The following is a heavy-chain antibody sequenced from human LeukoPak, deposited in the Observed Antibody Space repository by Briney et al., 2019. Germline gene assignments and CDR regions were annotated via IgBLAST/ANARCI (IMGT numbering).Heavy chain of an antibody. Sequence: GESLQISCQGSGFTFTKYWIGWVRQMPGKGLERMGIMYLGDSETRYSPSFQGQVTISADKSISTVFLQWSSLKASDTAMYYCVRHEGSISGWPFDYWGQGTLVTVSS. CDR3: VRHEGSISGWPFDY. CDR2: MYLGDSET. V-gene: IGHV5-51*01. D-gene: IGHD6-19*01. J-gene: IGHJ4*02. CDR1: GFTFTKYW.